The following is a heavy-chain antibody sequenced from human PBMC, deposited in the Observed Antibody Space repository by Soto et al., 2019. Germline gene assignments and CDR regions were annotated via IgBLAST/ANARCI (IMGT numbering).Heavy chain of an antibody. CDR2: IYPGDSDT. D-gene: IGHD6-13*01. Sequence: DSLKISCKGSGYSFTSYWIGWARQMPGKGLEWMGIIYPGDSDTRYSPSFQGQVTISADKSISTAYLQWSSLKASDTAMYYCARQGGVAAEFSYYDYGMDVWGQGTTVTVS. J-gene: IGHJ6*02. CDR1: GYSFTSYW. V-gene: IGHV5-51*01. CDR3: ARQGGVAAEFSYYDYGMDV.